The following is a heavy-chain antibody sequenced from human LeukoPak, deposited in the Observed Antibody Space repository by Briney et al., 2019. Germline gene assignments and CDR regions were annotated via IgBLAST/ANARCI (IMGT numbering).Heavy chain of an antibody. CDR1: GGSISSYY. V-gene: IGHV4-59*08. CDR3: ARAQRGYSYGYGGRFDY. Sequence: SETLSLTCTVSGGSISSYYWSWIRQPPGKGLEWIGYIYYSGSTNYNPSLKSRVTISVDTSKNQFSLKLSSVTAADTAVYYCARAQRGYSYGYGGRFDYWGQGTLVTVSS. J-gene: IGHJ4*02. D-gene: IGHD5-18*01. CDR2: IYYSGST.